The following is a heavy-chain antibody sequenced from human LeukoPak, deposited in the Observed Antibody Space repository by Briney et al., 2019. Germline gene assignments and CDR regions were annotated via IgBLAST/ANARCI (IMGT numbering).Heavy chain of an antibody. CDR3: AKAGRETYYYDSSGYYYFDY. CDR1: GFTFSSYA. D-gene: IGHD3-22*01. J-gene: IGHJ4*02. CDR2: ISGSGGST. V-gene: IGHV3-23*01. Sequence: GGSLRLSCAASGFTFSSYAMSWVRQAPGKGLEWVSAISGSGGSTYYADSVKGRFTISRDNSKNTLYLQMNSLRAEDTAVYYCAKAGRETYYYDSSGYYYFDYWGQGTLVTVSS.